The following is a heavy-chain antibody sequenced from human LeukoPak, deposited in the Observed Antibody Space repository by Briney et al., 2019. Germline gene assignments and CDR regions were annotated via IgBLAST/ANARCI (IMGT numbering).Heavy chain of an antibody. CDR2: ISGSGGST. D-gene: IGHD3-22*01. Sequence: GGSLRLSCAASGFTFSSYAMSWVHQAPGKGLEWVSAISGSGGSTYYADSVKGRFTISRDNSKNTLYLQMNSLRAEDTAVYYCAAAPYYYDSSGSDYWGQGTLVTVSS. J-gene: IGHJ4*02. CDR3: AAAPYYYDSSGSDY. V-gene: IGHV3-23*01. CDR1: GFTFSSYA.